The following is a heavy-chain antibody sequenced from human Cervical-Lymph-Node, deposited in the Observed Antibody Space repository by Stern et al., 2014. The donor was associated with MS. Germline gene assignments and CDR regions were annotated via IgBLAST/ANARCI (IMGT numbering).Heavy chain of an antibody. J-gene: IGHJ4*02. CDR1: GGSVSSHNYY. CDR2: ISYSGST. D-gene: IGHD2/OR15-2a*01. CDR3: AASPPAGISTRGDFDH. V-gene: IGHV4-61*01. Sequence: QVQLGQSGPGLVKPSATLSLTCTVSGGSVSSHNYYWSWIRQPPGKELEWIGYISYSGSTNYSPSLQSRVALSRDTCTTQFSRTQTSVSAADTAVYYCAASPPAGISTRGDFDHWGQGILVTVSS.